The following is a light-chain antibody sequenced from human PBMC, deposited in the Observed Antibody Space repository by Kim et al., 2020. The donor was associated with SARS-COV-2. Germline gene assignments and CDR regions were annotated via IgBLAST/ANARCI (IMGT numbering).Light chain of an antibody. Sequence: AIRMTQSPSSFSASTGDRVTITCRAGQGISSYLAWYQQKPGKAPKLLIYAASTLQSGVPSRFSGSGSGTDFTLTINCLQSEDFATYYCQQYYSYPRTFGQGTKVDIK. CDR2: AAS. J-gene: IGKJ1*01. CDR1: QGISSY. V-gene: IGKV1-8*01. CDR3: QQYYSYPRT.